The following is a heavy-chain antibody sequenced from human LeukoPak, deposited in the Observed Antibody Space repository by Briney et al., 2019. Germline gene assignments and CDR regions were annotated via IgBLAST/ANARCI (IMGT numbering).Heavy chain of an antibody. V-gene: IGHV1-2*02. CDR2: INPNSGGT. J-gene: IGHJ4*02. D-gene: IGHD6-19*01. CDR1: GYTFTGYY. Sequence: GASVKVSCKASGYTFTGYYMHWVRQAPGQGLEWMGWINPNSGGTNYAQKFQGRVTMTRDTSISTAYMELSRLRSDDTAVYYCARGPSGWFPNEYFDYWGQGTLVTVSS. CDR3: ARGPSGWFPNEYFDY.